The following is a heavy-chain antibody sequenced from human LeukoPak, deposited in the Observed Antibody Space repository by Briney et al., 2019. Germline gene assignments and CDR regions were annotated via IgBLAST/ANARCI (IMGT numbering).Heavy chain of an antibody. CDR1: GFTFSSYW. CDR2: INSDGSST. Sequence: GGSLRLSCAASGFTFSSYWMHWVRQAPGKGLVWVSRINSDGSSTNYANSVKGRFTISRDNSKNTLYLQVNSLRAEDTAVYYCAKGGKWDVTPFDYWGQGTLVTVSS. V-gene: IGHV3-74*01. CDR3: AKGGKWDVTPFDY. J-gene: IGHJ4*02. D-gene: IGHD1-26*01.